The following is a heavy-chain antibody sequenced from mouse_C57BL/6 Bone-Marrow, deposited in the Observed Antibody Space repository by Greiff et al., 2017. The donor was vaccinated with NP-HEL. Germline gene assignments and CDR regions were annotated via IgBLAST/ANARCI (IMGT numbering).Heavy chain of an antibody. V-gene: IGHV1-63*01. Sequence: QVHVKQSGAELVRPGTSVKMSCKASGYTFTNYWIGWAKQRPGHGLEWIGDIYPGGGYTNYNEKFKGKATLTADKSSSTAYMQFSSLTSEDSAIYYCARSSGYGNHYYAMDYWGQGTSVTVSS. CDR1: GYTFTNYW. D-gene: IGHD2-1*01. CDR3: ARSSGYGNHYYAMDY. J-gene: IGHJ4*01. CDR2: IYPGGGYT.